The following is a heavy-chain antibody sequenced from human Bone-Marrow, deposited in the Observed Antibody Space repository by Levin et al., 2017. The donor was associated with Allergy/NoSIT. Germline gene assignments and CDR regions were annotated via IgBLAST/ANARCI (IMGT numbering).Heavy chain of an antibody. CDR3: ARKYSSAWCFDY. CDR1: GFTFSNYG. D-gene: IGHD6-19*01. CDR2: IKQDGTEK. J-gene: IGHJ4*02. V-gene: IGHV3-7*01. Sequence: GGSLRLSCAASGFTFSNYGMTWGRQAPGKGLEWVANIKQDGTEKNYVDSVKGRFTISRDNANNALHLQMSSLRVEDTAVYFCARKYSSAWCFDYWGQGILVAVSS.